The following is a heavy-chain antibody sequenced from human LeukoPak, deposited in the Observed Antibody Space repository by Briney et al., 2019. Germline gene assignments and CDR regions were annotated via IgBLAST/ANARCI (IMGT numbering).Heavy chain of an antibody. Sequence: PSETLSLTCTVSGDSMYSGDYYCNWIRQAPGKGLEWIGHIYDDESTYYNPSLKNRVFISVGASEMQFSLRLTSVTAADTAVYYCASQRGSGSYLPYYYGMDVWGQGTTVTVSS. J-gene: IGHJ6*02. CDR1: GDSMYSGDYY. CDR2: IYDDEST. CDR3: ASQRGSGSYLPYYYGMDV. V-gene: IGHV4-30-4*01. D-gene: IGHD1-26*01.